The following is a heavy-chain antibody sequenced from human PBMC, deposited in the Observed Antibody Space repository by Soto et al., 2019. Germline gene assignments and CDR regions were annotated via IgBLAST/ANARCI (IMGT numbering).Heavy chain of an antibody. D-gene: IGHD1-26*01. CDR1: GFTSSNTW. CDR2: IKTETDGGTT. CDR3: TTGLYLGNYFDS. Sequence: GSLRLSCAASGFTSSNTWMTWVRQGPGKGLEWVGRIKTETDGGTTDYAAPVKGRFTISRDDSRNTLYLQMNSLKSEDTAVYYCTTGLYLGNYFDSWGQEPLVTVPS. J-gene: IGHJ4*02. V-gene: IGHV3-15*01.